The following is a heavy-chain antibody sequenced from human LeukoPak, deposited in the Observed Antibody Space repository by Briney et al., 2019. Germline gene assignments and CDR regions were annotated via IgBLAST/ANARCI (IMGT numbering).Heavy chain of an antibody. CDR1: GGSFSGYY. D-gene: IGHD3-10*01. V-gene: IGHV4-34*01. J-gene: IGHJ3*02. CDR2: INHSGST. Sequence: SETLSLTCAVYGGSFSGYYWSWIRQPPGKGLEWIGEINHSGSTKYNPSLKSRVTISADTSKNQFSLKLSSVTAADTAVYYCAIIPIPGGDAFGIWGQGTMVTVSS. CDR3: AIIPIPGGDAFGI.